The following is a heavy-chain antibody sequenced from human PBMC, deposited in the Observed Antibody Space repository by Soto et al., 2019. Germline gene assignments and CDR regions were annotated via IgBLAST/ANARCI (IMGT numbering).Heavy chain of an antibody. J-gene: IGHJ4*02. V-gene: IGHV3-23*01. CDR1: GFTFSNYA. Sequence: GGSLRLSCAASGFTFSNYAVTWVRQAPGKGLEWVSTISGSGGSTYYADSVKGRFTISRDNSKNTLYLQMNNLRAEDTAVYYCAKDQGSSWYEIDYWGQGTLVTVSS. CDR3: AKDQGSSWYEIDY. CDR2: ISGSGGST. D-gene: IGHD6-13*01.